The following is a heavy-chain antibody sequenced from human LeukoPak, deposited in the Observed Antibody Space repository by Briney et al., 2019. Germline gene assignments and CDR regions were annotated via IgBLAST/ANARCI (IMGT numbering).Heavy chain of an antibody. J-gene: IGHJ4*02. CDR3: ASSYSSTFDY. V-gene: IGHV3-7*03. Sequence: PGGSLRLSCVASGFVFSNYWMGWVRQAPGKGLEWVANIKEDGGETYYVDSVKGRFTISRDNAKNSLDLQMNSLRDEDTAVYYCASSYSSTFDYWGQGTLVTVSS. CDR1: GFVFSNYW. D-gene: IGHD6-13*01. CDR2: IKEDGGET.